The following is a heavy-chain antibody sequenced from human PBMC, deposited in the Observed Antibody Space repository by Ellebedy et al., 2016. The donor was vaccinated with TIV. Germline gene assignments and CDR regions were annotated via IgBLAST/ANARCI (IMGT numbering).Heavy chain of an antibody. V-gene: IGHV1-2*02. J-gene: IGHJ4*02. CDR3: ARGALGYCSSTTRCYATLDY. CDR2: INPNSGGT. D-gene: IGHD2-2*03. CDR1: GYTFTGYY. Sequence: AASVKVSCKASGYTFTGYYMHWVRQAPGQGLEWMGWINPNSGGTNYAQKFQGRVSMTRDTSISTAYMELSRVRSDDTAMYYCARGALGYCSSTTRCYATLDYWGQGTLVTVSS.